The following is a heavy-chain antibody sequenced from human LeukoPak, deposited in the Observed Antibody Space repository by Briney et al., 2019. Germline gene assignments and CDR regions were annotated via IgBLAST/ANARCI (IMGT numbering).Heavy chain of an antibody. V-gene: IGHV1-8*01. CDR3: ARGIRRVWLPSYHFYYYMDV. CDR1: GYTFSSYD. Sequence: ASVTVSCKASGYTFSSYDIKWVRQAPGPGLEWMGWMNPNSCNTDYAQKLQGRVTMTRNTSINTAYMELNSVISEDTACYYCARGIRRVWLPSYHFYYYMDVGGKGTTVTVSS. D-gene: IGHD5-24*01. CDR2: MNPNSCNT. J-gene: IGHJ6*03.